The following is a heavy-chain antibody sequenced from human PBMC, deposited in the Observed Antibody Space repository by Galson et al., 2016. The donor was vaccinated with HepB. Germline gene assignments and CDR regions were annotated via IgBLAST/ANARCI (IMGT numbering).Heavy chain of an antibody. J-gene: IGHJ2*01. CDR2: IGGGADT. V-gene: IGHV3-23*01. Sequence: SLRLSCAASGFTFSSYAMSWVRQAPGKGLKWVSSIGGGADTYYADSVKGRFIISRDNSKNNVYLQMNSLRADDTAVYYCAKDGGTWGYYYGDWNLDLWGRGTLVTVSS. CDR3: AKDGGTWGYYYGDWNLDL. CDR1: GFTFSSYA. D-gene: IGHD3-22*01.